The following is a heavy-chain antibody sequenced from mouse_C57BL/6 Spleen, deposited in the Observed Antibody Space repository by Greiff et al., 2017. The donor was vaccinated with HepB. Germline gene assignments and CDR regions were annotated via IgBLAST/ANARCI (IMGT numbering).Heavy chain of an antibody. CDR1: GYAFSSYW. J-gene: IGHJ3*01. CDR3: ARSDYVPFAY. V-gene: IGHV1-80*01. Sequence: VKLMESGAELVKPGASVKISCKASGYAFSSYWMNWVKQRPGKGLEWIGQIYPGDGDTNYNGKFKGKATLTADKSSSTAYMQLSSLTSEDSAVYFCARSDYVPFAYWGQGTLVTVSA. D-gene: IGHD2-13*01. CDR2: IYPGDGDT.